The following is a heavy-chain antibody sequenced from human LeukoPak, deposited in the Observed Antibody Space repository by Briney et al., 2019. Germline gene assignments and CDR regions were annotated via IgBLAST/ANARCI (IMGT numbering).Heavy chain of an antibody. Sequence: SVKVSCKASGGTFSSYAISWVRQAPGQGLEWMGGIIPIFGTANYAQKFQGRVTITADESTSTAYMELSSLRSEDTAVYHCARDLLSPGVTTGVDAFDIWGQGTMVTVSS. V-gene: IGHV1-69*01. CDR3: ARDLLSPGVTTGVDAFDI. D-gene: IGHD4-17*01. CDR1: GGTFSSYA. CDR2: IIPIFGTA. J-gene: IGHJ3*02.